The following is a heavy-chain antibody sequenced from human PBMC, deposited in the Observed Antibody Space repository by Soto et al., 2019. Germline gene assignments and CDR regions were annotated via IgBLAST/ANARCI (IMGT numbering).Heavy chain of an antibody. CDR3: AVIGYCSGGSCYDY. V-gene: IGHV3-48*04. D-gene: IGHD2-15*01. Sequence: GGSLRLSCAASGFTFSSYSMNWVRQAPGKGLEWVSYISSSSSTIYYADSVKGRFTISRDNAKNSLYLQMNSLRAEDTAVYYCAVIGYCSGGSCYDYWGQGTLVTVSS. CDR1: GFTFSSYS. CDR2: ISSSSSTI. J-gene: IGHJ4*02.